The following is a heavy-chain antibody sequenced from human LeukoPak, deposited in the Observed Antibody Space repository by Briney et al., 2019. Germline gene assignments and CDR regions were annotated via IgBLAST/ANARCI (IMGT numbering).Heavy chain of an antibody. V-gene: IGHV3-53*01. Sequence: GGSLRLSCAASGFTLSGYEMNWVRQAPGERLEWVSVIYSGGSTYYADSVKGRFTISRDNSKNTLYLQMNSLRAEDTAVYYCARTRVDTTTFDYFDYWGQGTLVTVSS. J-gene: IGHJ4*02. D-gene: IGHD4-11*01. CDR1: GFTLSGYE. CDR2: IYSGGST. CDR3: ARTRVDTTTFDYFDY.